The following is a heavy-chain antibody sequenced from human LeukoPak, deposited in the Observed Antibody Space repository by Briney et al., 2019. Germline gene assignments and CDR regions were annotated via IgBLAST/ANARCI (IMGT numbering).Heavy chain of an antibody. D-gene: IGHD2-15*01. J-gene: IGHJ4*02. CDR2: INAGNGNT. CDR3: AREDCSGGSCYSRYFDY. CDR1: GYTFTSYA. V-gene: IGHV1-3*01. Sequence: ASVTVSCTASGYTFTSYAMHWVRQAPGQRLEWMGWINAGNGNTKYSQKFQGRVTITRDTSASTAYMELSSLRSEDTAVYYCAREDCSGGSCYSRYFDYWGQGTLVTVSS.